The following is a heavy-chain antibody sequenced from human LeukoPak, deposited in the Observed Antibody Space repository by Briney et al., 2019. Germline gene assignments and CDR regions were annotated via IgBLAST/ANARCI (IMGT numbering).Heavy chain of an antibody. Sequence: PGRSLRLSCAASGFTFSSYGMHWVRQAPGKGLEWVAVIWYDGSNKYYADSVKGRFTISRDNSKNTLYLQMNSLRAEDTAVYYCARDVRDYAHFFGGQGTLVTVSS. D-gene: IGHD3-16*01. CDR2: IWYDGSNK. V-gene: IGHV3-33*01. CDR1: GFTFSSYG. CDR3: ARDVRDYAHFF. J-gene: IGHJ4*02.